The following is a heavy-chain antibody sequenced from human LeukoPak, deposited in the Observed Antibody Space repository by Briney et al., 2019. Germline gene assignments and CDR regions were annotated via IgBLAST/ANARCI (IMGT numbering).Heavy chain of an antibody. Sequence: GESLKISCKGSADSFTGYWIGWGRQMPGKGPEWMGIIFPSDSDTRYSPSFQGQVTISADKSIDTAYLQWSSLKASDTAIYYCARQTKTRQFEGAFDIWGQGTTVIVSS. V-gene: IGHV5-51*01. CDR3: ARQTKTRQFEGAFDI. CDR1: ADSFTGYW. D-gene: IGHD3-16*01. CDR2: IFPSDSDT. J-gene: IGHJ3*02.